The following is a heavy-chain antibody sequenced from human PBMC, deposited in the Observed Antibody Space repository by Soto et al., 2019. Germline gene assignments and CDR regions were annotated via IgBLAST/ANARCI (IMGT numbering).Heavy chain of an antibody. J-gene: IGHJ3*02. CDR3: ARGGDYKLRHRRVPFDI. CDR2: IYHSGST. CDR1: GGSISSGGYS. V-gene: IGHV4-30-2*01. D-gene: IGHD4-4*01. Sequence: SETLSLTCAVSGGSISSGGYSWSWIRQPPGKGLEWIGYIYHSGSTYYNPSLKSRVTISVDRSKNQFSLKLSSVTAADTAVYYCARGGDYKLRHRRVPFDIWGQGTMVTVSS.